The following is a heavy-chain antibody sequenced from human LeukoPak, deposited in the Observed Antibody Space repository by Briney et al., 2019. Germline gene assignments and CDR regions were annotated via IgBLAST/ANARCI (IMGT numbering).Heavy chain of an antibody. D-gene: IGHD3-10*01. V-gene: IGHV4-59*01. CDR1: GGSISSYY. J-gene: IGHJ5*02. CDR3: ARESGGAVRGVLRASWFDP. Sequence: SETLSLTCTVSGGSISSYYWSWIRQPPGKGLEWIGYIYYSGSTNYNPSLKSRVTISVDTSKNQSSLKLSSVTAADTAVYYCARESGGAVRGVLRASWFDPWGQGTLVTVSS. CDR2: IYYSGST.